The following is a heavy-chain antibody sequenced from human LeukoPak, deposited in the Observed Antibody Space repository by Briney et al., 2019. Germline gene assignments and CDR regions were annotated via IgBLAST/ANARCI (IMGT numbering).Heavy chain of an antibody. CDR2: FDPEDGET. D-gene: IGHD6-19*01. CDR3: ATDLMAGTGGDY. J-gene: IGHJ4*02. CDR1: GYTLTELS. V-gene: IGHV1-24*01. Sequence: ASVKVSCKVSGYTLTELSMHWVRQAPGKELEWMGGFDPEDGETIYAQKFQGRVTMTEDTSTDTAYMELSSLRSEDTAVYYCATDLMAGTGGDYWGQGTLVTVSS.